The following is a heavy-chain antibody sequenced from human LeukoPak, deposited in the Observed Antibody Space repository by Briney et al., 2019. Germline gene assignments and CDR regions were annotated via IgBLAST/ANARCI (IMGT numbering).Heavy chain of an antibody. J-gene: IGHJ6*03. V-gene: IGHV4-61*02. Sequence: SETLSLTCTVSGGSISSGSYYWSWIRQPAGKGLEWIGRIYTSGSTNYNPSLKSRVTISVDTSKNQFSLKLSSVTAADTAVYYCAREAYDFWSGYSYYYYYYMDVWGKGTTVTVSS. CDR3: AREAYDFWSGYSYYYYYYMDV. CDR2: IYTSGST. CDR1: GGSISSGSYY. D-gene: IGHD3-3*01.